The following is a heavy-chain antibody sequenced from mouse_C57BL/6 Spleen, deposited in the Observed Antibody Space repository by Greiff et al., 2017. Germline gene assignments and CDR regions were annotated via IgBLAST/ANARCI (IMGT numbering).Heavy chain of an antibody. V-gene: IGHV1-82*01. D-gene: IGHD1-1*02. CDR3: ARTENYVGLNTHYYALCY. CDR2: IYPGDGDT. CDR1: GYAFSSYW. Sequence: VQLQQSGPELVKPGASVKISCKASGYAFSSYWMNWVKQRPGKGLEWIGRIYPGDGDTNYNGKFKGKATLTADKSSSTAYMQLSSLKSEDSAVYYCARTENYVGLNTHYYALCYWGQGTSVTFAT. J-gene: IGHJ4*01.